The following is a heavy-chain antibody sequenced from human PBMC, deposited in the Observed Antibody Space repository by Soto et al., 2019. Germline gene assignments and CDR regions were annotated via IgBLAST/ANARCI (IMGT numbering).Heavy chain of an antibody. V-gene: IGHV4-34*01. CDR1: GGSFSGYY. Sequence: SETLSLTCAVYGGSFSGYYWSWIRQPPGKGLEWIGEINHSGSTNYNPSLKSRVTISVDTSKNQFSLKLSSVTAADTAVYYCAIWGYNGAWYNEFDYRAQGTLVPVSS. D-gene: IGHD6-19*01. CDR2: INHSGST. J-gene: IGHJ4*02. CDR3: AIWGYNGAWYNEFDY.